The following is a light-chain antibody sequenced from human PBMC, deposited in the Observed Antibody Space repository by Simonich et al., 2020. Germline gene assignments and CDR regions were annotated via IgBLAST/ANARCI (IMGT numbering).Light chain of an antibody. V-gene: IGKV3-15*01. J-gene: IGKJ3*01. Sequence: EIVMTQSPATLSVSPGERPTLSCRASQSVSSNLAWYQPKPGQAPRLLIYGASTRATGIPARFSGSGSGTEVTLTISSMQSEDFAVYYCQQYNNWPLFGPGTKVDIK. CDR3: QQYNNWPL. CDR2: GAS. CDR1: QSVSSN.